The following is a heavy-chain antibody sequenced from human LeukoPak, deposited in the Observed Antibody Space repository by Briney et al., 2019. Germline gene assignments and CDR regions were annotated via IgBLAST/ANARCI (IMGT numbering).Heavy chain of an antibody. D-gene: IGHD6-6*01. CDR3: ARVTEYVMEDYFEY. V-gene: IGHV4-59*01. CDR1: GGSISSYY. CDR2: IYYSGST. J-gene: IGHJ4*02. Sequence: SETLSLTCTASGGSISSYYWSWIRQPPGKGREWIGYIYYSGSTNYNPSLKSRVTISVDTSKNQFSLRLSSVTAADTAVYYCARVTEYVMEDYFEYWGKGTLVTVSS.